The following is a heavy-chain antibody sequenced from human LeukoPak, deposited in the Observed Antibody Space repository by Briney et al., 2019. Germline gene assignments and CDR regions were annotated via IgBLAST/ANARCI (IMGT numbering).Heavy chain of an antibody. CDR2: INHSGST. CDR1: GGSSSGYY. V-gene: IGHV4-34*01. Sequence: PSETLSLTCAVCGGSSSGYYWRWIRHPPGKGLEWIGEINHSGSTNYNPSLNSRVTISVDTSKNQFSLKLSSVTAADTAVYYCARLHGPYDAFDIWGQGTMVTVSS. J-gene: IGHJ3*02. CDR3: ARLHGPYDAFDI. D-gene: IGHD4-11*01.